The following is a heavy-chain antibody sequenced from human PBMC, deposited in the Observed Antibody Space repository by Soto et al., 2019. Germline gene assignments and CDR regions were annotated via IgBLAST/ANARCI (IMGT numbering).Heavy chain of an antibody. D-gene: IGHD6-19*01. CDR2: ISAYNGNT. Sequence: GASVKACSKESGDTFTSNAISSLQQATGQGLEWMGWISAYNGNTNYAQKLQGRVTMTTDTSTSTAYMELRSLRSDDTAVYYCARDIPSSSGWLPHDAFDIWGQGTMVTVSS. J-gene: IGHJ3*02. CDR3: ARDIPSSSGWLPHDAFDI. CDR1: GDTFTSNA. V-gene: IGHV1-18*01.